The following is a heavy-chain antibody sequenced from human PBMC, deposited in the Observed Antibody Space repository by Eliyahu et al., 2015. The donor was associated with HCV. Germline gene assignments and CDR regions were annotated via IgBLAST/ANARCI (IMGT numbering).Heavy chain of an antibody. CDR3: AKDPLGYCSGAGCYFDY. V-gene: IGHV3-23*01. CDR2: ISGSGGST. CDR1: GFTFXNYA. J-gene: IGHJ4*02. Sequence: EVQLLESGGGLVQPGGSLRLSCAASGFTFXNYAMSWVRQAPGKGLEWVSFISGSGGSTYYADSVKGRFTVSRDNSKSTLHLQMNSLRAEDTAVYYCAKDPLGYCSGAGCYFDYWGQGTLVTVSS. D-gene: IGHD2-15*01.